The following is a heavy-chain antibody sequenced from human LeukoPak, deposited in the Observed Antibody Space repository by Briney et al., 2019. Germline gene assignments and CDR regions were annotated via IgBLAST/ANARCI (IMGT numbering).Heavy chain of an antibody. CDR2: INHSGST. V-gene: IGHV4-34*01. J-gene: IGHJ2*01. CDR3: ARGSRSLGRVDL. Sequence: KASETLSLTCAVYGGSFSGYYWSWIRQPPGKGLEWIGEINHSGSTNYNPSLKSQVTISVDTSKNQFSLKLSSVTAADTAVYYCARGSRSLGRVDLWGRGTLVTVSS. CDR1: GGSFSGYY.